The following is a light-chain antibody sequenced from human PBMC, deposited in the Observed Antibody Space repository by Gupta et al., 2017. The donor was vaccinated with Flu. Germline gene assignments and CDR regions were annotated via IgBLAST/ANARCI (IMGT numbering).Light chain of an antibody. CDR3: QKFNGAPLS. CDR2: AAS. V-gene: IGKV1-27*01. Sequence: PSSLSPSVGDRITITCRASQDIRDSLAWYQHKPGKGPSLLIYAASTLHSGVPSRFRGSGSGTEFTLTISSLQPEDVATYYCQKFNGAPLSFGGGTKVEI. J-gene: IGKJ4*01. CDR1: QDIRDS.